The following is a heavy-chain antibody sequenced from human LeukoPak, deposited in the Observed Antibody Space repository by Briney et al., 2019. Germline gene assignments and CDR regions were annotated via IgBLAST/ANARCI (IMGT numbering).Heavy chain of an antibody. D-gene: IGHD6-13*01. CDR2: IYTSGST. J-gene: IGHJ3*01. V-gene: IGHV4-61*02. Sequence: SETLSLTCTVSGGSISSGSYYWSWIRQPAGKGLEWIGRIYTSGSTNYNPSLKSRVTISVDTSKNQFSLKLRSVTAADTAVYYCARISSSNWYNERGAFDVWGQGTMVTVSS. CDR3: ARISSSNWYNERGAFDV. CDR1: GGSISSGSYY.